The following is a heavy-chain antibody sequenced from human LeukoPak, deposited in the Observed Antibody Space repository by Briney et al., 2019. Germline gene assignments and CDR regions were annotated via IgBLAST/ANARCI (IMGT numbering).Heavy chain of an antibody. J-gene: IGHJ4*02. CDR1: GFTFSGYT. V-gene: IGHV3-21*01. CDR3: ARSGYNWNDVIFFDY. D-gene: IGHD1-1*01. Sequence: GGSLRLSCAASGFTFSGYTMNWGRQAPGKGLEWVSSISSSSSSIYYADSVKRRFTISRDNAKNSLYLQMNSLRAEDTAVYYCARSGYNWNDVIFFDYWGQGTLVTVSS. CDR2: ISSSSSSI.